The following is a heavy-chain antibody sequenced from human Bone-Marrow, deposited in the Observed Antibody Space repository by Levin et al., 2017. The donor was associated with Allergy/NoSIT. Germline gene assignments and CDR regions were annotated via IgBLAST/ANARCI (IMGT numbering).Heavy chain of an antibody. D-gene: IGHD3-9*01. CDR2: ISGSGGST. CDR1: GFTFSSYA. Sequence: ETLSLTCAASGFTFSSYAMSWVRQAPGKGLEWVSAISGSGGSTYYADSVKGRFTISRDNSKNTLYLQMNSLRAEDTAVYYCAKDLTRLYYDILTGLGPASFDYWGQGTLVTVSS. CDR3: AKDLTRLYYDILTGLGPASFDY. V-gene: IGHV3-23*01. J-gene: IGHJ4*02.